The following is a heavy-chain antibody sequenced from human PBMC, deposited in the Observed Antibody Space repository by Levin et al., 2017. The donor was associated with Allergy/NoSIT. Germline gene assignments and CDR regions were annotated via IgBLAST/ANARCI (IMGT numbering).Heavy chain of an antibody. V-gene: IGHV4-59*01. Sequence: SETLSLTCTVSGGSISSYYWSWIRQPPGKGLEWIGYIYYSGSTNYNPSLKSRVTISVDTSKNQFSLKLSSVTAADTAVYYCARGSGNYDYVWGSYRYKYYFDYWGQGTLVTVSS. D-gene: IGHD3-16*02. CDR2: IYYSGST. CDR1: GGSISSYY. CDR3: ARGSGNYDYVWGSYRYKYYFDY. J-gene: IGHJ4*02.